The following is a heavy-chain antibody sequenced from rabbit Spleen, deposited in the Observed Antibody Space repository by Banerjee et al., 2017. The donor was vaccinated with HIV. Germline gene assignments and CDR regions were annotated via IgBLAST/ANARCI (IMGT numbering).Heavy chain of an antibody. D-gene: IGHD1-1*01. V-gene: IGHV1S45*01. CDR3: ARDLDGVIGWNFGW. CDR1: GFTLSRYW. J-gene: IGHJ4*01. CDR2: VNGGISGTT. Sequence: QQQLEESGGGQVKPGGTLTLTCKASGFTLSRYWIWWVRQAPGKGLEWIACVNGGISGTTHYATWATGRFTVSKTPSTTVTLQVSSLTAADTATYFCARDLDGVIGWNFGWWGPGTLVTVS.